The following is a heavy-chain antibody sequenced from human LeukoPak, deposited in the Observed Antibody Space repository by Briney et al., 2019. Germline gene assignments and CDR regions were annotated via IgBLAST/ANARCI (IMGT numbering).Heavy chain of an antibody. V-gene: IGHV7-4-1*02. D-gene: IGHD2-2*01. J-gene: IGHJ4*02. CDR2: INTNTGNP. CDR3: ARDPREGYQGDYFDY. CDR1: GYSFTSYG. Sequence: GASVKVSCKASGYSFTSYGISWVRQAPGQGLEWMGWINTNTGNPTYAQGFTGRFVFSLDTSVSTAYLQISSLKAEDTAVYYCARDPREGYQGDYFDYWGQGTLVTVSS.